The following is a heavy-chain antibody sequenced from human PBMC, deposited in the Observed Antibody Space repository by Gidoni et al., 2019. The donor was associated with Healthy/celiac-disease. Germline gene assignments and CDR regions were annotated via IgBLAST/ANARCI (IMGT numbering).Heavy chain of an antibody. CDR1: GFTFSNAW. J-gene: IGHJ4*02. CDR2: IKSKTDGGTT. Sequence: QLVESGGGLVKPGGSLRLSCAASGFTFSNAWMSWVRQAPGKGLEWVGRIKSKTDGGTTDYAAPVKGRFTISRDDSKNTLYLQMNSLKTEDTAVYYCTTDGGWTVSLKDYWGQGTLVTVSS. CDR3: TTDGGWTVSLKDY. V-gene: IGHV3-15*01. D-gene: IGHD6-19*01.